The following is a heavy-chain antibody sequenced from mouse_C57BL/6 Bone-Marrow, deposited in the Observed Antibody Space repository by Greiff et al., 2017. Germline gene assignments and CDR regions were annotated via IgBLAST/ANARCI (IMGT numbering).Heavy chain of an antibody. D-gene: IGHD3-2*01. CDR3: ARSELDSGRPFAY. CDR1: GYTFPSYG. V-gene: IGHV1-81*01. J-gene: IGHJ3*01. Sequence: VQRVESGAELVRPGASVKLSCKASGYTFPSYGISWVKQRPGKGLEWIGKINPRSGVTYYNEKFKGKATLTADKSSSTAYMKLSSLTSEDSAVYDCARSELDSGRPFAYWGQGTLVTVSA. CDR2: INPRSGVT.